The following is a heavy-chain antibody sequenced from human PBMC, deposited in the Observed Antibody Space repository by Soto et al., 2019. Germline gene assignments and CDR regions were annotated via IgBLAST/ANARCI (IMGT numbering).Heavy chain of an antibody. CDR3: ARSGSMPYYYYGMDV. CDR2: IYYSGGT. CDR1: GGSISSYY. V-gene: IGHV4-59*01. Sequence: SETLSLTCTVSGGSISSYYWSWIRQPPGKGLEWIGYIYYSGGTNYNPSLKSRVTISVDTSKNQFSLKLSSVTAADTAVYYCARSGSMPYYYYGMDVWGQGTTVTVSS. J-gene: IGHJ6*02. D-gene: IGHD3-10*01.